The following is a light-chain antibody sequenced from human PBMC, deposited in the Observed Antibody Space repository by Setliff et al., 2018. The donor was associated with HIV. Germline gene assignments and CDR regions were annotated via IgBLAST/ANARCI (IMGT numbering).Light chain of an antibody. V-gene: IGKV3-20*01. CDR3: QQYGSSLRT. CDR1: QSLSSSY. Sequence: IVLTQFPGTLSLSPGESATLSCKASQSLSSSYIAWYQQKPGQAPRLLIYGAGNRATGIPDRFSGSGSGTDFTLTINRLEPEDFAVYYCQQYGSSLRTFGQGTKVDIK. CDR2: GAG. J-gene: IGKJ1*01.